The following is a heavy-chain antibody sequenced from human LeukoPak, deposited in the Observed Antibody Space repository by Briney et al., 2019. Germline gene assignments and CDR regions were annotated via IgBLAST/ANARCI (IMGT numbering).Heavy chain of an antibody. J-gene: IGHJ5*02. V-gene: IGHV1-2*02. Sequence: ASVKVSCKASGYTFTGYYMHWVRQAPGQGLEWMGWINPNSGGTNYAQKFQGRVTMTRDTSISTAYMELSRLRSEDTAVYYCAREPLPPYDFWSGYSVRWFDPWGQGTLVTVSS. CDR2: INPNSGGT. CDR1: GYTFTGYY. D-gene: IGHD3-3*01. CDR3: AREPLPPYDFWSGYSVRWFDP.